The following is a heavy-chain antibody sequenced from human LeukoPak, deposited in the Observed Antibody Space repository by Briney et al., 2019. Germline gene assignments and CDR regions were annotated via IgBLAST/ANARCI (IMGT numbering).Heavy chain of an antibody. CDR1: GFTFSSYA. J-gene: IGHJ4*02. CDR2: ISYHARDQ. Sequence: PGGSLRLSCAASGFTFSSYAMHWVRQAPGKGLEWVTVISYHARDQFYADSVKGRFTVSTDNSKNTLYLQMNSLRAEDSAVYYCAAQPCSGGVCYLDYWGQGTLVTVSS. D-gene: IGHD2-8*02. V-gene: IGHV3-30*04. CDR3: AAQPCSGGVCYLDY.